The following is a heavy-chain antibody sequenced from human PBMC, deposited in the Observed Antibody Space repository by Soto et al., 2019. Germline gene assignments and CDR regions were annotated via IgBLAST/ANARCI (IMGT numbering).Heavy chain of an antibody. CDR2: INPSGGST. Sequence: GSVNVSCKASGYTFTSYYMHWVRQAPGQGLEWMGIINPSGGSTSYAQKFQGRVTMTRDTSTSTVYMELSSPRSEDTAVYYCARGWGGATSLEQQLDPSIDYWGQGTLVTVSS. CDR3: ARGWGGATSLEQQLDPSIDY. V-gene: IGHV1-46*01. J-gene: IGHJ4*02. CDR1: GYTFTSYY. D-gene: IGHD6-13*01.